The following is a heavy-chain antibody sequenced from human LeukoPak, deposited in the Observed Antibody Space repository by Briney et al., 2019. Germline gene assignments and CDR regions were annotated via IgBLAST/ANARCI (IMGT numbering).Heavy chain of an antibody. Sequence: GGSLRLSCAASGFTFSSYAMSWVRQAPGKGLEWVSAISGSGGSTYYADSVKGRFTISRDNSKNTLYLQMNSLRAEDTAVYYCAKELYDSSGYYSRYFQHWGQGTLVTVSS. CDR1: GFTFSSYA. D-gene: IGHD3-22*01. CDR2: ISGSGGST. CDR3: AKELYDSSGYYSRYFQH. V-gene: IGHV3-23*01. J-gene: IGHJ1*01.